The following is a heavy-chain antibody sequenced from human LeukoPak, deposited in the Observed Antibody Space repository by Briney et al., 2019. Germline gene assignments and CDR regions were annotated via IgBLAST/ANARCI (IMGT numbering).Heavy chain of an antibody. Sequence: TSETLSLTCAVYGGSFSGYYWSWIRQPPGKGLEWIGEINHSGSTNYNPSLKSRLTISVDTSKNQFSLKLSSVTAADTAVYYCARDFYGSGSYWPRFDYYYMDVWGKGTTVTISS. CDR2: INHSGST. J-gene: IGHJ6*03. CDR3: ARDFYGSGSYWPRFDYYYMDV. D-gene: IGHD3-10*01. CDR1: GGSFSGYY. V-gene: IGHV4-34*01.